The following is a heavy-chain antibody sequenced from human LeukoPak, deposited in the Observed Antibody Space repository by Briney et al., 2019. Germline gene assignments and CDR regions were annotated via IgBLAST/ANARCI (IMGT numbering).Heavy chain of an antibody. CDR1: GGSISSYY. CDR3: ARAPGSSGYLTYFDY. D-gene: IGHD3-22*01. V-gene: IGHV4-59*01. Sequence: PSETLSLTCTVSGGSISSYYWSWIRQPPGKGLEWIGYIYYSGSTNYNPSLKSRVTISVDTSKNQFSLKLSSVTAADTAVYYCARAPGSSGYLTYFDYWGRGTLVTVSS. CDR2: IYYSGST. J-gene: IGHJ4*02.